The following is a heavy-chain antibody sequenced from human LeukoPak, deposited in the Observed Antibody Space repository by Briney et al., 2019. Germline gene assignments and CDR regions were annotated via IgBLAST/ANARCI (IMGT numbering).Heavy chain of an antibody. CDR1: GGSISSSSYY. J-gene: IGHJ6*02. CDR2: INHSGST. V-gene: IGHV4-39*07. D-gene: IGHD3-3*01. CDR3: ASLWSGYSYYYYGMDV. Sequence: PSETLSLTCTVSGGSISSSSYYWSWIRQPPGTGLEWIGEINHSGSTNYNPSLKSRVTISVDTSKNQFSLKLSSVTAADTAVYYCASLWSGYSYYYYGMDVWGQGTTVTVSS.